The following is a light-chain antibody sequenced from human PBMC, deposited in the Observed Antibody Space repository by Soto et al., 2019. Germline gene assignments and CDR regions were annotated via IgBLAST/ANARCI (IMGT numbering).Light chain of an antibody. Sequence: TQSPATLSVSPGERATLSCRASQSVTSNIAWYQQKPGQAPRRLIYGASTRATGIPARFSGSGSGTEFTLTISSLQSEDSAVYYCQQYNDWPPLTFGGGTKVEIK. V-gene: IGKV3-15*01. CDR1: QSVTSN. J-gene: IGKJ4*01. CDR3: QQYNDWPPLT. CDR2: GAS.